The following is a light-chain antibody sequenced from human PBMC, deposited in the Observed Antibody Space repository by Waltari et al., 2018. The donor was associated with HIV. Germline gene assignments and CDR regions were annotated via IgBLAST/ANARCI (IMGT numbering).Light chain of an antibody. V-gene: IGLV1-47*01. CDR3: ATWDDNLSGVV. CDR2: GNN. J-gene: IGLJ2*01. CDR1: SSDIGSYY. Sequence: QSVLTQPPSASGTPGQRVTISCSGSSSDIGSYYVYWFQQLPGTAPKLLMYGNNRRPSGVPDRFAGSKSGTSASLAISGLRSEDEADYYCATWDDNLSGVVFGGGTKLTVL.